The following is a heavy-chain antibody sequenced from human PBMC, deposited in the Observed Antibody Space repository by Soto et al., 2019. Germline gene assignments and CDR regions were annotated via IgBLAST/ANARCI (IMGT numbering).Heavy chain of an antibody. V-gene: IGHV4-59*01. CDR3: ARRYGGNVDY. Sequence: QVQLQESGPGLVKPSETLSLTCTVSGGSISSYYWCWLRQPPGKGLEWIGYIYYSGSTNYNPSLKSRVTISVDTSKNQFSLKLSSVTAADTAVYYCARRYGGNVDYWGQGTLVTVSS. CDR2: IYYSGST. CDR1: GGSISSYY. D-gene: IGHD3-16*01. J-gene: IGHJ4*02.